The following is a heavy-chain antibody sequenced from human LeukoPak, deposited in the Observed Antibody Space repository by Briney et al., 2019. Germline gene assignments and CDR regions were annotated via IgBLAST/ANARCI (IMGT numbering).Heavy chain of an antibody. CDR1: GFTFSSYA. CDR2: ISYDGSNK. J-gene: IGHJ3*02. CDR3: AKASPWYYDSSGYLLDI. Sequence: GGSLRLSCAASGFTFSSYAMHWVRQAPGKGLEWVAVISYDGSNKYYADSVKGRFTISRDNSKNTLYLQMNSLRAEDTAVYYCAKASPWYYDSSGYLLDIWGQGTMVTVSS. V-gene: IGHV3-30-3*01. D-gene: IGHD3-22*01.